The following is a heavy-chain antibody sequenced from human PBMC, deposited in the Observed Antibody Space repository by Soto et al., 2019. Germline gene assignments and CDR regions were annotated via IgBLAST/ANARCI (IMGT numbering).Heavy chain of an antibody. J-gene: IGHJ3*02. Sequence: QVPLVQSGAEVKKPGSSVKVSCKASGGTFSSYTISWVRQAPGQGLEWMGRIIPILGIANYAQKFQGRVTITADKSTSTAYMELSSLRSEDTAVYYCASAFIAENAFDIWGQGTMVTVSS. CDR1: GGTFSSYT. CDR3: ASAFIAENAFDI. D-gene: IGHD6-13*01. CDR2: IIPILGIA. V-gene: IGHV1-69*02.